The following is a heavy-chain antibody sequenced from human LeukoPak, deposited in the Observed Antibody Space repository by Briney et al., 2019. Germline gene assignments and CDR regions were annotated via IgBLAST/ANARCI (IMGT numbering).Heavy chain of an antibody. D-gene: IGHD3/OR15-3a*01. V-gene: IGHV3-21*01. CDR2: ISSSSSYI. CDR1: GGSISSHY. CDR3: ARDLQEGTFDY. Sequence: ETLSLTCTVSGGSISSHYWSWIRQPPGKGLEWVSSISSSSSYIYYADSVKGRFTISRDNAKNSLYLQMNSLRAEDTAVYYCARDLQEGTFDYWGQGTLVTVSS. J-gene: IGHJ4*02.